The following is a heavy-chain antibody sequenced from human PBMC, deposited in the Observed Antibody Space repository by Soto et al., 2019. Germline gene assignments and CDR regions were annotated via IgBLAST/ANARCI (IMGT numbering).Heavy chain of an antibody. D-gene: IGHD2-8*01. CDR2: ISAYNGNT. J-gene: IGHJ6*03. Sequence: ASVKVSCKASGYTFTSYGISWVRQAPGQGLEWMGWISAYNGNTNYAQKLQGRVTMATDTSTSTAYMELRSLRSDDTAVCYCGRALNIVLTVYAPPRYYYYMDVWGKGTTVTVSS. CDR1: GYTFTSYG. V-gene: IGHV1-18*01. CDR3: GRALNIVLTVYAPPRYYYYMDV.